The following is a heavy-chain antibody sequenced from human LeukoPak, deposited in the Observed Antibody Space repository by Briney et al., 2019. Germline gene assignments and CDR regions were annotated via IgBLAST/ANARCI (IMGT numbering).Heavy chain of an antibody. J-gene: IGHJ6*03. V-gene: IGHV1-18*01. CDR1: GYTFTSYG. Sequence: ASVKVSCKASGYTFTSYGISWVRQAPGQGLEWMGWISAYNGNTNYAQKLQGRVTMTTDTSTSTAHMELSSLRSEDTAVYYCARDALAAAGSPYYYYYYMDVWGKGTTVTVSS. D-gene: IGHD6-13*01. CDR3: ARDALAAAGSPYYYYYYMDV. CDR2: ISAYNGNT.